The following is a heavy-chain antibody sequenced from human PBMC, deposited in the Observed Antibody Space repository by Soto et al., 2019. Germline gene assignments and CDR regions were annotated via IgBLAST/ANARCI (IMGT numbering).Heavy chain of an antibody. CDR2: ISGSGGST. J-gene: IGHJ6*04. D-gene: IGHD3-10*01. CDR3: SKCTVRGVISYSGMYV. Sequence: GVSLRLSCAASGFTFSSYAMSWVRQAPGKGLEWVSAISGSGGSTYYADSVKGRFTISRDNSKNTLYLQMNSLRAEDTAVYYCSKCTVRGVISYSGMYVWCKCTTVTV. CDR1: GFTFSSYA. V-gene: IGHV3-23*01.